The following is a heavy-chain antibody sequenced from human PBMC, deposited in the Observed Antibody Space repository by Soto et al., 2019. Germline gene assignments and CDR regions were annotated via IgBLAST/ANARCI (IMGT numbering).Heavy chain of an antibody. Sequence: SATLSLTCTVSGGSISSYYWSWIRQPPGKGLEWIGYIYYSGRTNYNPSRKSRVTISVDTSKTQSSQKLSSVTAADTSVYYGARGPNDQYSSSSSFDFWGQGTLVTVSS. CDR3: ARGPNDQYSSSSSFDF. D-gene: IGHD6-6*01. J-gene: IGHJ4*02. CDR2: IYYSGRT. V-gene: IGHV4-59*01. CDR1: GGSISSYY.